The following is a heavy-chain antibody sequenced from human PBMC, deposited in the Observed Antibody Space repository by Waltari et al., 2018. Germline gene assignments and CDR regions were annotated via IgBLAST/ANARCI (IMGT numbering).Heavy chain of an antibody. CDR2: ISGIGGST. D-gene: IGHD2-15*01. J-gene: IGHJ4*02. Sequence: EVQLLESGGGLVQPGGSLRHSCSASGFPLSSYAMSWVRQAPGKGLEWVSAISGIGGSTYYADSVKGRFTISRDNSKNTLYLQMNSLRAEDTAVYYCAKESLPHDYWGQGTLVTVSS. CDR1: GFPLSSYA. CDR3: AKESLPHDY. V-gene: IGHV3-23*01.